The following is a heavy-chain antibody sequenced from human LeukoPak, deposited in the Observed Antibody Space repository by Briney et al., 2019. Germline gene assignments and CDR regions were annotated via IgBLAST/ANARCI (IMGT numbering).Heavy chain of an antibody. CDR1: GFTFSSYG. CDR2: ISYDGSNK. J-gene: IGHJ4*02. V-gene: IGHV3-30*18. CDR3: AKVHDYGNY. D-gene: IGHD4-17*01. Sequence: GGSLRLSCAASGFTFSSYGMHWVRQAPGRGLEWVAVISYDGSNKYYADSVKGRFTISRDNSKNTLYLQMNSLRAEDTAVYYCAKVHDYGNYWGQGTLVTVSS.